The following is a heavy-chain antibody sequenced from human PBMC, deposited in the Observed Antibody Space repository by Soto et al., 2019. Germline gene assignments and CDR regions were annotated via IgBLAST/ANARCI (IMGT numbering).Heavy chain of an antibody. J-gene: IGHJ6*02. D-gene: IGHD2-21*02. V-gene: IGHV3-30*18. CDR1: GFTFSSYG. CDR3: GKDTLDCSGCDCPLYYYYGMDV. Sequence: LRLSCAASGFTFSSYGMHWVLQAPGKGLEWLAVISNDGTNKYLADSVKGRLTLSRDNSRNTLSLEINNLRPEDTAVYYCGKDTLDCSGCDCPLYYYYGMDVWGQGTTVTVSS. CDR2: ISNDGTNK.